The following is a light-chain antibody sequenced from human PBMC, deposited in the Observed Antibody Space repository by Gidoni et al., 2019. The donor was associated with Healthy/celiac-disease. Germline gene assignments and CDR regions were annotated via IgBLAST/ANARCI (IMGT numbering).Light chain of an antibody. CDR2: YKSDSDK. V-gene: IGLV5-45*02. CDR3: MIWHSSAWV. Sequence: QAVLTQPSSLSASPGSSASLTCTLRRGINVGTYRIYWYQQKPGSPPQYLLRYKSDSDKQQGPGVPSRVSGSKEASANAGILLISGLQSEDEADYYCMIWHSSAWVFGGGTKLTV. CDR1: RGINVGTYR. J-gene: IGLJ3*02.